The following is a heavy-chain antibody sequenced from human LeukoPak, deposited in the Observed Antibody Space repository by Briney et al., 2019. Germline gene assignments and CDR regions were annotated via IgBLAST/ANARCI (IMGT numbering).Heavy chain of an antibody. J-gene: IGHJ5*02. CDR2: VNPNSGNT. V-gene: IGHV1-8*01. Sequence: ASVKVSCKASGYTFTTFDINWVRQATGQGLEWRGWVNPNSGNTGYAQKFQGRVTMTRSTSITTTYMELSSLTSEDTAVYYCARAGDFWSGYYLRTLDLWGQGTLVTVSS. CDR3: ARAGDFWSGYYLRTLDL. D-gene: IGHD3-3*01. CDR1: GYTFTTFD.